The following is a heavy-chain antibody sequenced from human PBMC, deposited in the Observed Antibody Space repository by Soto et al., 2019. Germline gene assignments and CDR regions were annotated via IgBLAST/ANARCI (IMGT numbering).Heavy chain of an antibody. V-gene: IGHV2-5*02. CDR3: AHGFYTYTGYFDC. J-gene: IGHJ4*02. CDR2: IYWDNDK. Sequence: QITLKESGPTLVKPTPTLTLTCRFSGISLGTTGVCVGWMRQPPGKGLQWLALIYWDNDKRYSPVLKTRLTIRKDTSKNQLVLTMNSMDAMDKATYYCAHGFYTYTGYFDCWCKGTLMTVSS. D-gene: IGHD2-2*02. CDR1: GISLGTTGVC.